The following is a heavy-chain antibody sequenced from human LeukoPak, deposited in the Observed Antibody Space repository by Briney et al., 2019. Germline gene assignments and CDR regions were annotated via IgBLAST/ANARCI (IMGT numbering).Heavy chain of an antibody. D-gene: IGHD2-8*01. CDR1: GYTFTGYY. J-gene: IGHJ4*02. Sequence: ASVKVSCKASGYTFTGYYMHWVRQAPGQGLEWMGWINPSSGGTNYAQKFQGRVTMTRDTSISTAYMELSRLRSDDTAVYYCARDSAEVYAIFDYWGQGTLVTVSS. CDR2: INPSSGGT. V-gene: IGHV1-2*02. CDR3: ARDSAEVYAIFDY.